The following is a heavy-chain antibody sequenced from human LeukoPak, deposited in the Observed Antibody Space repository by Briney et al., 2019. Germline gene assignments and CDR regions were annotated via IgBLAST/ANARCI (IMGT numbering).Heavy chain of an antibody. Sequence: ASVKVSCKASGGTFISWVRQVPGQGLEWMGGINPMFGTAKYAQKFQGKVTITTDESTSTHYIELRSLRSEDTAVYYCATPWPLWFGTQHWGQGTLVTVSS. J-gene: IGHJ1*01. CDR3: ATPWPLWFGTQH. D-gene: IGHD3-10*01. CDR2: INPMFGTA. V-gene: IGHV1-69*05. CDR1: GGTF.